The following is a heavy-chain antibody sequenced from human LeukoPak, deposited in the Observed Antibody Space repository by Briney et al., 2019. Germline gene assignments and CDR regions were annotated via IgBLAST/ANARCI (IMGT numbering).Heavy chain of an antibody. CDR2: ISNDGTNK. Sequence: GGSLRLSCAASGFPFNNYDMHWVRQAPGKGLEWVAVISNDGTNKYYTDSVKGRFTISRDNSKSTLYLQMNSLSAEDTAVYYCAMDGCGEWYFFYSWGQGTLVTVSS. CDR3: AMDGCGEWYFFYS. CDR1: GFPFNNYD. J-gene: IGHJ4*02. V-gene: IGHV3-30-3*01. D-gene: IGHD3-10*01.